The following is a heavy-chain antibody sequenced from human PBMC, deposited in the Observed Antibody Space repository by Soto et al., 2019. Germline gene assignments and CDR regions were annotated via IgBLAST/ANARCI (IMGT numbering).Heavy chain of an antibody. CDR1: GGSISTYY. D-gene: IGHD3-10*01. J-gene: IGHJ6*02. CDR3: ARARITMVRVVIKYNMDV. V-gene: IGHV4-59*01. CDR2: IYNSGST. Sequence: SETLSLTCTVSGGSISTYYWSWIRRPPGKGLEWIGYIYNSGSTHFNPSLQSRVTISVDTSKNQFSLKLSSVTAADTAIYYCARARITMVRVVIKYNMDVWGQGTTVTVSS.